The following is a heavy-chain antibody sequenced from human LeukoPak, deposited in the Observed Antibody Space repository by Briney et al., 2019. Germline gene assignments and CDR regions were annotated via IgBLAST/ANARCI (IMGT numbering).Heavy chain of an antibody. CDR2: IRYDGSNK. D-gene: IGHD3-10*01. CDR3: AKDSAYGSGSYYRLTFGWFDP. CDR1: GFTFSSYG. J-gene: IGHJ5*02. Sequence: PGGSLRLSCAASGFTFSSYGMHWVRQAPGKGLEWVAFIRYDGSNKYYADSVKGRFTISRDNSKNTLYLQMNSLRAEDTAVYYCAKDSAYGSGSYYRLTFGWFDPWGQGTLVTVSS. V-gene: IGHV3-30*02.